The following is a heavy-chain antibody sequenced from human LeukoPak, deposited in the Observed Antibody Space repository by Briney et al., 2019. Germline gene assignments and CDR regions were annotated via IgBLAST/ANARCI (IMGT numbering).Heavy chain of an antibody. CDR1: GYTFTSYD. V-gene: IGHV1-8*01. D-gene: IGHD4-17*01. CDR2: MSPNSGNT. J-gene: IGHJ6*02. CDR3: ARAYGDYGYPYYYYGMDV. Sequence: ASVKVSCKASGYTFTSYDINRVRQATGQGLEWMGWMSPNSGNTGYAQKFQGRVTMTRNTSISTAYMELSSLRSEDTAVYYCARAYGDYGYPYYYYGMDVWGQGTTVTVSS.